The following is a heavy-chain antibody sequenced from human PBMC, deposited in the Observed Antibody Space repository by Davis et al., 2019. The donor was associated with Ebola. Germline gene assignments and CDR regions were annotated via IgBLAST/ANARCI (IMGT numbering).Heavy chain of an antibody. CDR1: GGSFSGSA. V-gene: IGHV3-73*01. D-gene: IGHD6-25*01. Sequence: GGSLRLSCAVYGGSFSGSAMHWVRQASGKGLEWVGRIRSKANSYATAYAASVKGRFTISRDDSKNTAYLQMNSLKTEDTAVYYCTRSGPDYWGQGTLVTVSS. J-gene: IGHJ4*02. CDR3: TRSGPDY. CDR2: IRSKANSYAT.